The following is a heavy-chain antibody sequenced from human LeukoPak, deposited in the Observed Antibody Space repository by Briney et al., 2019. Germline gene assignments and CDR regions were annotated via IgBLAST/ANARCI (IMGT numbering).Heavy chain of an antibody. V-gene: IGHV3-23*01. CDR3: AKASGYSSSWWSFDY. D-gene: IGHD6-13*01. CDR2: ISGSGGST. CDR1: GFTFSNYA. Sequence: GGSLRLSCAASGFTFSNYAMSWVRQAPGKGLEWVSAISGSGGSTYYADSVKGRFTISRDNSKNTLYLQMNSLRAEDTAVYYCAKASGYSSSWWSFDYWGQGTLVTVSS. J-gene: IGHJ4*02.